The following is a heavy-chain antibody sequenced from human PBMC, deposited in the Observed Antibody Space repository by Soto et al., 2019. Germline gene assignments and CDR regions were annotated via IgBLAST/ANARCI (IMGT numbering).Heavy chain of an antibody. CDR1: GFTVSSNY. J-gene: IGHJ3*02. CDR3: ARDPSYYDMPAAEDDFDI. V-gene: IGHV3-66*01. CDR2: IYSGGST. D-gene: IGHD3-9*01. Sequence: GGSLRLSCAASGFTVSSNYMSWVRQAPGKGLEWVSVIYSGGSTYYADSVKGRFTISRDNSKNTLYLQMNSLRAEDTAVYYCARDPSYYDMPAAEDDFDIWGQGTMVTVSS.